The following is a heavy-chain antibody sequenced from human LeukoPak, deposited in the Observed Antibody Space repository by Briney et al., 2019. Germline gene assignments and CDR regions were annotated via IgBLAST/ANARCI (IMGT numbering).Heavy chain of an antibody. CDR2: INHSGST. CDR1: GGSFSGYY. J-gene: IGHJ4*02. CDR3: ARARDFDY. Sequence: SETLSLTCAVYGGSFSGYYWSWIRQPPGKGLEWIGEINHSGSTNYNPSLKSRVTVSVDTSKNQFSLKLSSVTAADTAVYYCARARDFDYWGQGTLVTVSS. V-gene: IGHV4-34*01.